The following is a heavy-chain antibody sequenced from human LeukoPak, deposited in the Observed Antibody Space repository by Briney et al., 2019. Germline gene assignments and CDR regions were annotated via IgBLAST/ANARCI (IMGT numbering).Heavy chain of an antibody. Sequence: SETLSLTCTVSGGSISSYYWSWIRQPPGTGLEWIGYIYYSGSTNYNPSLKSRVTISVDTSKNQFSLKLSSVTAADTAVYYCARTPRIGSSFDYWGQGTLVTVSS. CDR1: GGSISSYY. CDR3: ARTPRIGSSFDY. CDR2: IYYSGST. D-gene: IGHD2-15*01. J-gene: IGHJ4*02. V-gene: IGHV4-59*01.